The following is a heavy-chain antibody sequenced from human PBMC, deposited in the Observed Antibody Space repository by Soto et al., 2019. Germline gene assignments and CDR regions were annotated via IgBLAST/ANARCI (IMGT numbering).Heavy chain of an antibody. CDR1: GFTFGSYS. CDR3: ARDPYGDYTHFAY. J-gene: IGHJ4*02. V-gene: IGHV3-21*01. D-gene: IGHD4-17*01. CDR2: ISSSSSYI. Sequence: EVQLVESGGGLVKPGGSLRLSCAASGFTFGSYSMNWVRQAPGKGLEWVSSISSSSSYIYYADSVKGRFTISRDNAKNSLYLQMNSLRAEDTAVYYCARDPYGDYTHFAYWGQGTLVTVSS.